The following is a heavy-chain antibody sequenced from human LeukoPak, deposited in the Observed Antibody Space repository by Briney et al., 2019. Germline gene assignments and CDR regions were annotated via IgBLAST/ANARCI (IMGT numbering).Heavy chain of an antibody. D-gene: IGHD6-13*01. CDR3: ARRGIAAAGYDY. CDR1: GGSISSYY. J-gene: IGHJ4*02. V-gene: IGHV4-4*07. Sequence: SETLSLTCTVSGGSISSYYWSWIRQPAGEGLEWIGRIHTGGNTNYNPSLKSRATMSVDTSKNQFSLKLSSVTAADTAVYYCARRGIAAAGYDYWGQGTLVTVSS. CDR2: IHTGGNT.